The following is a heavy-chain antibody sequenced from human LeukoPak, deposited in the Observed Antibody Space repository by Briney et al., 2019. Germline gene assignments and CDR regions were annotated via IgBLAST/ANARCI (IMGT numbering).Heavy chain of an antibody. D-gene: IGHD6-13*01. J-gene: IGHJ4*02. Sequence: SETLSLTCTVSGGSISSYYWSWIRQPPGKGLEWIGYIYYSGSTNYNPSLKSRVTISVDTSKNQFSLKLSSVTAADTAVYYCARVALAPEYSSSFDYWGQGTLVTVSS. CDR1: GGSISSYY. CDR2: IYYSGST. CDR3: ARVALAPEYSSSFDY. V-gene: IGHV4-59*01.